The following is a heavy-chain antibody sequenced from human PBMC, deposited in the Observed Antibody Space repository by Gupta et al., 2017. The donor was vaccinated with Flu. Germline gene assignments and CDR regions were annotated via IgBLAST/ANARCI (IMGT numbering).Heavy chain of an antibody. V-gene: IGHV4-59*08. J-gene: IGHJ4*02. CDR3: ARRSRYDDIWTGYYIFDY. CDR2: IYYSGST. CDR1: GGSISSYY. Sequence: QVQLQESGPGLVKPSETLSLTSTVSGGSISSYYWSWIRQPPGKGLEWIGYIYYSGSTNYNNSLKMRVTIAVDTSKNQFSLKLRSVTAAETEVYDCARRSRYDDIWTGYYIFDYWGQGTLVTVSS. D-gene: IGHD3-9*01.